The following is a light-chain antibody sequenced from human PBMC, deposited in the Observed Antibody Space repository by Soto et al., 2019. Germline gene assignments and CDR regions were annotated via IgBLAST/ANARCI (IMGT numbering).Light chain of an antibody. Sequence: DIQMTQSPSSLSASVGDRVTITCRASQSISNYLNWYQQKPGKAPKLLIYAASTLQRGVPSRFSGSGSGADFTLTIISLQPEDFATYYCQQSYSTPYAFGQGTRLEIK. CDR1: QSISNY. J-gene: IGKJ5*01. V-gene: IGKV1-39*01. CDR3: QQSYSTPYA. CDR2: AAS.